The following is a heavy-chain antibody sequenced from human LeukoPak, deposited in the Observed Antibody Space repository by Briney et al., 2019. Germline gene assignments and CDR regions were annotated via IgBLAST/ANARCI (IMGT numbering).Heavy chain of an antibody. CDR2: ISYDGNVR. CDR1: GFTFSRYG. CDR3: ARGVDNSGWFVY. J-gene: IGHJ5*01. Sequence: GRSLRLAWAASGFTFSRYGINWVRQAPGKGPEWVAFISYDGNVRYHADFVEGRFTISRDNSKNTLYLQMSSLSPDDTAVYYCARGVDNSGWFVYWGQGTLVTVSS. D-gene: IGHD3-22*01. V-gene: IGHV3-30*04.